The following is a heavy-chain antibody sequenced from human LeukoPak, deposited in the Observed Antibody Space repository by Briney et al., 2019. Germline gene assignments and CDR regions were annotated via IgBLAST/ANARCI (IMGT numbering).Heavy chain of an antibody. D-gene: IGHD3-10*01. J-gene: IGHJ4*02. V-gene: IGHV3-11*03. CDR1: GFIFSDYS. CDR3: ATYYYASGSSD. CDR2: ISTHSTYT. Sequence: GSLRLSFAASGFIFSDYSMSWIRQAPGKGLEWVSYISTHSTYTHYADSVRGRFTISRDNAKNSLYLQMNSLRAEDTAVYYCATYYYASGSSDWGQGTLVTVSS.